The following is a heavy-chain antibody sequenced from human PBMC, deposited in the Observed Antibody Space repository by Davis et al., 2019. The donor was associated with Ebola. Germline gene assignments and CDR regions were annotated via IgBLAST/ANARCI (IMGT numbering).Heavy chain of an antibody. CDR3: ARAVFHEVLDS. V-gene: IGHV3-30*19. CDR2: IQYDGKNQ. CDR1: GFNFSNYG. J-gene: IGHJ4*02. D-gene: IGHD3-3*01. Sequence: PGGSLRLSCAASGFNFSNYGMHWVRQAPGKGLEWVAVIQYDGKNQHYSDSVKGRFTISRDNSENTLYLQMNSLTADDTAVYFCARAVFHEVLDSWGQGTPVTVSS.